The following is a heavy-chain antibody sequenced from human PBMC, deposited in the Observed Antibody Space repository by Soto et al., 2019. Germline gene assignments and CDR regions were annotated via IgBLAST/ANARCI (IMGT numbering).Heavy chain of an antibody. CDR3: ARYQAGYYYGSGSSPYGMDV. V-gene: IGHV4-4*07. D-gene: IGHD3-10*01. CDR1: GGSISSYY. CDR2: IYTSGST. J-gene: IGHJ6*02. Sequence: SETLSLTCTVSGGSISSYYWSWIRQPAGKGLEWIGRIYTSGSTNYNPSLKSRVTMSVDTSKNQFSLKLSSVTAADTAVYYCARYQAGYYYGSGSSPYGMDVWGQGTTVTVSS.